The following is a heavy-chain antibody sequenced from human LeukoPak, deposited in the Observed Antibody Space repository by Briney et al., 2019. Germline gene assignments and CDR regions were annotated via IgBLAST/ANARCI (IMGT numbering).Heavy chain of an antibody. CDR1: GFTFSSYS. V-gene: IGHV3-21*01. CDR3: ARGDILTGCYWFDP. Sequence: GGSLRLSCAASGFTFSSYSMNWVRQAPGKGLEWVSSISSSSSYIYYADSVKGRFTISRDNAKNSLYLQMNSLRAEDTAVYYCARGDILTGCYWFDPWGQGTLVTVSS. D-gene: IGHD3-9*01. J-gene: IGHJ5*02. CDR2: ISSSSSYI.